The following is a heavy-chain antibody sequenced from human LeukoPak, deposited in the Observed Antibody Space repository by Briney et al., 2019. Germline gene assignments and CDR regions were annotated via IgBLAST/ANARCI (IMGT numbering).Heavy chain of an antibody. Sequence: ASVKVSCKASGYTFTGYYMHWVRQAPGQGLEWMGRINPNCGGTNYAQRFQGRVTMTRDTSISTAYMELSRLRSDDTAVYYCATVVVVAAKGFDPFDPWGQGTLVTVSS. CDR3: ATVVVVAAKGFDPFDP. CDR1: GYTFTGYY. V-gene: IGHV1-2*06. D-gene: IGHD2-15*01. J-gene: IGHJ5*02. CDR2: INPNCGGT.